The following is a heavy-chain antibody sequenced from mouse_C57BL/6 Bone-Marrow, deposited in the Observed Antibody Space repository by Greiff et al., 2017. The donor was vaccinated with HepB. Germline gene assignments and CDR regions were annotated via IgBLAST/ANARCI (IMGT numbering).Heavy chain of an antibody. CDR3: ARSKPPYYYGSFFDY. V-gene: IGHV3-8*01. CDR1: GYSITSDY. Sequence: EVQGVESGPGLAKPSQTLSLTCSVTGYSITSDYWNWIRKFPGNKLEYMGYISYSGSTYYNPSLKSRISITRDTSKNQYYLQLNSVTTEDTATYYCARSKPPYYYGSFFDYWGQGTTLTVSS. CDR2: ISYSGST. D-gene: IGHD1-1*01. J-gene: IGHJ2*01.